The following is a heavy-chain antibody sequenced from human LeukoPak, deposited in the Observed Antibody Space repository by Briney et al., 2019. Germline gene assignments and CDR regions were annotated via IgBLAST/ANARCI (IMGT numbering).Heavy chain of an antibody. CDR3: ARDPGGYDYFDY. V-gene: IGHV1-2*02. CDR1: GYTFTGYY. Sequence: ASVKVSCKASGYTFTGYYMHWVRQAPGQGLEWMGWINPNSGGTNYAQKFQGRVTMTRDTSISTAYMELSRLRSDDTAVYYCARDPGGYDYFDYWGQGTLVTVSS. CDR2: INPNSGGT. J-gene: IGHJ4*02. D-gene: IGHD5-12*01.